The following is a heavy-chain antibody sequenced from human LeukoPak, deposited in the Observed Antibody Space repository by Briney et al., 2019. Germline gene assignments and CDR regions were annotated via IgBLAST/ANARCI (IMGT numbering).Heavy chain of an antibody. J-gene: IGHJ4*02. V-gene: IGHV3-11*04. D-gene: IGHD7-27*01. CDR2: ISSSGSTI. CDR3: ARDNWGSTFAFDY. CDR1: GFTFSDDY. Sequence: GGSLRLSSAASGFTFSDDYMRWIRQAPREGLGRVTYISSSGSTIYYADSVKGRFTISRDNAKNSLYLQMNSLRAEDTAVYYCARDNWGSTFAFDYWGQGTLVTVSS.